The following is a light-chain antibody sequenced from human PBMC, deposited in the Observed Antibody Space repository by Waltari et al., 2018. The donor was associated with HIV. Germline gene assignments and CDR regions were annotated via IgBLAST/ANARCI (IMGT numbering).Light chain of an antibody. J-gene: IGKJ2*01. CDR1: PSMNRA. CDR2: GAS. Sequence: TQSPAALSVSPGQRATLSCRASPSMNRAVAWFQQKPGQRPRLLVYGASTRANGVPARFRGGVSGTEFTLTISSLQPEDFAVYYCQSYRTWPPMYTFGQGTKLE. V-gene: IGKV3-15*01. CDR3: QSYRTWPPMYT.